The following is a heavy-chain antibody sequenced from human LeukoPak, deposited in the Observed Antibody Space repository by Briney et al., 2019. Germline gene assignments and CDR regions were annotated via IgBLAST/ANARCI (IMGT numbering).Heavy chain of an antibody. J-gene: IGHJ4*02. V-gene: IGHV3-30*01. CDR3: ARDKRFNGYNLSDY. Sequence: PGRSLRLSCAASGFTFSSYAMHWVRQAPGKGLEWVAVISYDGSNKYYADSVKGRFTISRDNSKNTLYLQMNSLRAEDTAVHYCARDKRFNGYNLSDYWGQGTLVTVSS. D-gene: IGHD5-24*01. CDR2: ISYDGSNK. CDR1: GFTFSSYA.